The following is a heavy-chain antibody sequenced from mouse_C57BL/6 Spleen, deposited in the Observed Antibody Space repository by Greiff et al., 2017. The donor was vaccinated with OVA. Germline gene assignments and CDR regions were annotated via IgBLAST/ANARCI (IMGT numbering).Heavy chain of an antibody. V-gene: IGHV1-69*01. CDR1: GYTFTSYW. CDR3: ARKDGYDGGYAMDY. J-gene: IGHJ4*01. D-gene: IGHD2-2*01. Sequence: QVQLQQPGAELVMPGASVKLSCKASGYTFTSYWMHWVKQRPEQGLEWIGEIDPSDSYTNYNQKFKGKSTLTVDKSSSTAYMQLSSLTSEDSAVYYCARKDGYDGGYAMDYWGQGTSVTVSS. CDR2: IDPSDSYT.